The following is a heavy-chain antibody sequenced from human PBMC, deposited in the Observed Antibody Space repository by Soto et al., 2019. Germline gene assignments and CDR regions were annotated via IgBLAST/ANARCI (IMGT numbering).Heavy chain of an antibody. D-gene: IGHD4-17*01. Sequence: GGSLRLSCAASGFTLSTYAMSGVRQAPGKRLEWVSTISDNGGSTYYADSVNGRFTVSRDNSKNTLYLQMNSLRAEDTAVYYCAILDYLMDYWGQGTLVTVSS. V-gene: IGHV3-23*01. CDR2: ISDNGGST. J-gene: IGHJ4*02. CDR3: AILDYLMDY. CDR1: GFTLSTYA.